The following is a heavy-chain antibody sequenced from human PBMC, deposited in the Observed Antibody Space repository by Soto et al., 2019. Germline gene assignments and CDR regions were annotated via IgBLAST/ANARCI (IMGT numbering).Heavy chain of an antibody. CDR3: ARNPAGQYYFDY. Sequence: QVQVVQSGAEVREPGPSVKLSCKPSGYTITTYAIHWVRQAPGQRLEWMGWINTDNGDRRYSQNFQGRVTITRDTAASTADMELSSLRSEDTAIYYCARNPAGQYYFDYWGQGTLVTVSS. CDR2: INTDNGDR. J-gene: IGHJ4*02. CDR1: GYTITTYA. V-gene: IGHV1-3*04.